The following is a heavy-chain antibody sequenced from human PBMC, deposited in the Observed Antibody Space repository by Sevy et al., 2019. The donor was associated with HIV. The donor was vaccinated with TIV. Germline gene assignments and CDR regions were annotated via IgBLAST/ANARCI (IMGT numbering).Heavy chain of an antibody. CDR3: ATGGLGGWEPGKY. V-gene: IGHV3-72*01. D-gene: IGHD1-26*01. J-gene: IGHJ4*02. Sequence: QLGGSLRLSCAASGFTFSDHYMDWVRQAPGKGLEWVGRIRNRANSYTTEYAGSVKGRFTISRDDSKNSLYLQMNSLKTEDTAVYFCATGGLGGWEPGKYWGQGTLVTVSS. CDR2: IRNRANSYTT. CDR1: GFTFSDHY.